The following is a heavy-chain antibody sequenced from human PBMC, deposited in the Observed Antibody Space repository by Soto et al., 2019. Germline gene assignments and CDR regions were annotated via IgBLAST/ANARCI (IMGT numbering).Heavy chain of an antibody. CDR3: ARQRPPTAWAPNGMDV. CDR2: IYYSGST. CDR1: GGSISSADFF. V-gene: IGHV4-30-4*01. Sequence: SETLSLTCTVSGGSISSADFFWTWLRQPPGKGLEWLGYIYYSGSTYYNPSLKSRVTISVDTSKNQFSLKLSSVTAADTAVYYCARQRPPTAWAPNGMDVWGQGTTVTVSS. D-gene: IGHD7-27*01. J-gene: IGHJ6*02.